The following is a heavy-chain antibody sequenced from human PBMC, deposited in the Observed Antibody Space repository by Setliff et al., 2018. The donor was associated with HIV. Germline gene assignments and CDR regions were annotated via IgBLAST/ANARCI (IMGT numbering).Heavy chain of an antibody. D-gene: IGHD2-15*01. V-gene: IGHV4-39*06. CDR1: GDSISSGPYY. J-gene: IGHJ6*03. CDR3: ARGVVGSYYDYVNIYYHDYIDL. CDR2: MSHGGTP. Sequence: SETLSLTCSVSGDSISSGPYYWAWIRQPPGKGLEWIGSMSHGGTPIYNSALESRVDISVDTSKNQITLKVDSVTAADTAMYFCARGVVGSYYDYVNIYYHDYIDLWGKGTTVTVSS.